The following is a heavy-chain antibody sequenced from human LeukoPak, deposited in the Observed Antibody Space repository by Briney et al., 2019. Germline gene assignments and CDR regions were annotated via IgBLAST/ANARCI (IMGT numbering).Heavy chain of an antibody. V-gene: IGHV5-51*01. D-gene: IGHD6-6*01. CDR2: IYPGDSDT. CDR3: ARHVGYSSSSKKHYYYYYMDV. J-gene: IGHJ6*03. Sequence: GESLKISCKGSGHSFTSYWIGWVRQMPGKGLEWMGIIYPGDSDTRYSPSFQGQVTISADKSISTAYLQWSSLKASDTAMYYCARHVGYSSSSKKHYYYYYMDVWGKGTTVTVSS. CDR1: GHSFTSYW.